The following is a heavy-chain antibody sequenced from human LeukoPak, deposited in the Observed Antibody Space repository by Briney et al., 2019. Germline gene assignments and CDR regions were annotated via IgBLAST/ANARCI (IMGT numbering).Heavy chain of an antibody. D-gene: IGHD2-15*01. Sequence: ASVKVSCKASGGTFSSYAISWVRQAPGQGLEWMGGIIPIFGTANYAQKFQGRVTITADESTSTAYMELSSLRSEDTAVYYCAKSGDCDGGSCDSDYWGQGTLVTVSS. V-gene: IGHV1-69*13. J-gene: IGHJ4*02. CDR1: GGTFSSYA. CDR2: IIPIFGTA. CDR3: AKSGDCDGGSCDSDY.